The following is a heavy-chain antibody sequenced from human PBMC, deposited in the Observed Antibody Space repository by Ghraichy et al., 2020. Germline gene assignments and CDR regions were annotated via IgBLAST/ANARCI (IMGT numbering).Heavy chain of an antibody. V-gene: IGHV3-30*04. J-gene: IGHJ3*02. D-gene: IGHD6-13*01. CDR1: GFTFSTYT. Sequence: GGSLRLSCAASGFTFSTYTLHWVRQAPGKGLEWVALISYGGNFEYFADSVKGRFTISTDNSKNTLYLQMNSLRAEDTAVYYCARESIPAAAGTGAFDIWGQGTMVTVSS. CDR3: ARESIPAAAGTGAFDI. CDR2: ISYGGNFE.